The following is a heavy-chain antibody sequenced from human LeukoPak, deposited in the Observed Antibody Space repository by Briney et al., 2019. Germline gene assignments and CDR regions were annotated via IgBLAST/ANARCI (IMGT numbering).Heavy chain of an antibody. CDR1: GFPFSSFW. CDR2: INGDGFST. D-gene: IGHD1-26*01. V-gene: IGHV3-74*01. CDR3: ARGTSGGYFDY. Sequence: GGSLRLSCAASGFPFSSFWIHWARQVPGKGLVWVSRINGDGFSTSYADSVKGRFTISRDNAKNTLYLQMNSLRAEDTAVYYCARGTSGGYFDYWGQGTLVTVSS. J-gene: IGHJ4*02.